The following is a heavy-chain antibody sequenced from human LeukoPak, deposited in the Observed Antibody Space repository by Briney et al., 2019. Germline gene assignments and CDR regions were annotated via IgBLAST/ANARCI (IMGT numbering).Heavy chain of an antibody. D-gene: IGHD3-10*01. CDR1: GGSFSGYY. CDR3: ARDSGTTGEVKFDP. Sequence: SETLSLTCAVYGGSFSGYYWTWIRQPPGKGLEWIGSIYYSGSTYYNPSLKSRVTISVDTSKNQFSLKLSSVTAADTAVYYCARDSGTTGEVKFDPWGQGTLVTVSS. CDR2: IYYSGST. J-gene: IGHJ5*02. V-gene: IGHV4-34*01.